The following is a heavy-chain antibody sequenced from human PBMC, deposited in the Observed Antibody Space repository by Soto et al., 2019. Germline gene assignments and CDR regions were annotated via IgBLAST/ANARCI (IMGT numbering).Heavy chain of an antibody. Sequence: EVQLLESGGGLVQPGESLRLSCAASGFTFSSYAMSWVRQAPGKGLEWVSVISGSDDSTYYADSVKGRFTISRDNSMNTLYLQMNSLRAEDTAVYYCAKRSSSSTFDYWGQGTLVTVSS. J-gene: IGHJ4*02. V-gene: IGHV3-23*01. CDR1: GFTFSSYA. CDR3: AKRSSSSTFDY. D-gene: IGHD6-6*01. CDR2: ISGSDDST.